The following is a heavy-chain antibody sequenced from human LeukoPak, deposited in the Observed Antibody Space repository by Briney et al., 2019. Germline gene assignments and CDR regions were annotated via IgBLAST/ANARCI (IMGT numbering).Heavy chain of an antibody. J-gene: IGHJ3*01. Sequence: SETLSLTCTVSGASMTSYYWTWIRQPPGKGLEWVGYMYFGERTNYNPSLKSRATISVDTSKNQFSLKLSSMTAADTAVYYCARVPDYGGDADAFDLWGQGTMVTVSS. CDR2: MYFGERT. D-gene: IGHD2-21*02. V-gene: IGHV4-59*01. CDR1: GASMTSYY. CDR3: ARVPDYGGDADAFDL.